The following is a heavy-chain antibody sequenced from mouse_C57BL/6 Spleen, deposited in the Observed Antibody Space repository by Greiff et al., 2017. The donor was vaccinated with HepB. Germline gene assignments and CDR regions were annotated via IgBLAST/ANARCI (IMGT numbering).Heavy chain of an antibody. D-gene: IGHD1-1*01. CDR1: GYSITSGYY. CDR2: ISYDGSN. Sequence: EVQLVESGPGLVKPSQSLSLTCSVTGYSITSGYYWNWIRQFPGNKLEWMGYISYDGSNNYNPSLKNRISITRDTSKNQFFLKLNSVTTEDTATYYCARETVVAWYFDVWGTGTTVTVSS. V-gene: IGHV3-6*01. CDR3: ARETVVAWYFDV. J-gene: IGHJ1*03.